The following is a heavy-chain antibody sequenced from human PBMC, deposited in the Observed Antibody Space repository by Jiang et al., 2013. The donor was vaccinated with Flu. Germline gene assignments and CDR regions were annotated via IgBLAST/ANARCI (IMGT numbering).Heavy chain of an antibody. J-gene: IGHJ6*02. CDR1: GYSFTSYW. V-gene: IGHV5-10-1*01. CDR3: ATRYCSSTSCATREHYYYYGMDV. Sequence: GAEVKKPGESLRISCKGSGYSFTSYWISWVRQMPGKGLEWMGRIDPSDSYTNYSPSFQGHVTISADKSISTAYLQWSSLKASDTAMYYCATRYCSSTSCATREHYYYYGMDVWGQGTTVTVSS. D-gene: IGHD2-2*01. CDR2: IDPSDSYT.